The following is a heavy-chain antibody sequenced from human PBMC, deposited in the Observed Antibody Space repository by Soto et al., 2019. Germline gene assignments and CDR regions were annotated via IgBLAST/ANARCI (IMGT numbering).Heavy chain of an antibody. CDR1: GGSISSYY. CDR3: ARRYGYSFDY. J-gene: IGHJ4*02. CDR2: IYYSGST. V-gene: IGHV4-59*08. Sequence: QVQLQESGPGLVKPSETLSLTCTVSGGSISSYYWSWIRQPPGKGLEWIGYIYYSGSTNYNPSLKSRVTIPVDTSKNQFSLNLSSMTAADTDVYYCARRYGYSFDYWGQGTLVTVSS. D-gene: IGHD1-1*01.